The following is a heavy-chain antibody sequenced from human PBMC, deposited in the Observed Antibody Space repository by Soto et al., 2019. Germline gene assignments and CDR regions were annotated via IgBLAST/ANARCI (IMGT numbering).Heavy chain of an antibody. V-gene: IGHV3-23*01. D-gene: IGHD1-1*01. J-gene: IGHJ6*02. Sequence: EVQLLESGGGLVQPGGSLRLSCAASGFTFSTYARNWVRQAPGNGLEWFSAMSGSGGSIHYADSAKCRFTISRDNSKSTLSRQMNSLRVEDTAVYHCVKGYWKGDVWGQGTTVTVSS. CDR1: GFTFSTYA. CDR2: MSGSGGSI. CDR3: VKGYWKGDV.